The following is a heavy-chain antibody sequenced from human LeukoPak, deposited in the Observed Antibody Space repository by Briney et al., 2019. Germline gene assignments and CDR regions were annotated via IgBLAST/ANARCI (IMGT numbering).Heavy chain of an antibody. CDR2: ISNWWST. CDR3: AKGVSGTYFAFDV. Sequence: SETLSLTCGVSGASVSSRFWSWIRQTPALGLEWIGYISNWWSTGYNPSLKSRVTISVDAPKNEVSLNVRSVSAADTAVYYCAKGVSGTYFAFDVWGQGRTV. V-gene: IGHV4-59*02. CDR1: GASVSSRF. J-gene: IGHJ3*01. D-gene: IGHD1-26*01.